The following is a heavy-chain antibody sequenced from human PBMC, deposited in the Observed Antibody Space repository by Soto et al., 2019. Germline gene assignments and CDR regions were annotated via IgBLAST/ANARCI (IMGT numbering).Heavy chain of an antibody. CDR2: IYYRGNT. Sequence: QLQESGPGLVKPAETLSRTCAVSGDSINSDKYYWGWIRQPPGKGLEWIGSIYYRGNTYYNPSVQSRVNISRDKSKSPFSLRLIAVTAADSAVYYCARLDGLAQIWYYFDFWGQGAQVTVSS. CDR3: ARLDGLAQIWYYFDF. V-gene: IGHV4-39*01. CDR1: GDSINSDKYY. D-gene: IGHD3-9*01. J-gene: IGHJ4*02.